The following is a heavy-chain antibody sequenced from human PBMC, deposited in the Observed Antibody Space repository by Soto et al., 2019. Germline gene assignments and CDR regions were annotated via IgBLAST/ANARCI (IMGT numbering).Heavy chain of an antibody. D-gene: IGHD6-6*01. Sequence: SETLSLTCAVSGDSVTSNVWWSWVRQPPGKGLEWIGEAYHNGLTDYNPSLKSRVTMSVDTSKNEFSLKLTSLTAADTAIYYCARVHLVAGSAFYCAMDVWGPGTAVTVSS. CDR2: AYHNGLT. CDR1: GDSVTSNVW. CDR3: ARVHLVAGSAFYCAMDV. V-gene: IGHV4-4*02. J-gene: IGHJ6*02.